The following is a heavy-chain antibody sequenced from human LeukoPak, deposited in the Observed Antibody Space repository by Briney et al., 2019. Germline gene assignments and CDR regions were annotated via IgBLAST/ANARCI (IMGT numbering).Heavy chain of an antibody. V-gene: IGHV6-1*01. CDR3: SRELAWGPTNF. D-gene: IGHD7-27*01. CDR1: GDSVSSNSAA. J-gene: IGHJ4*02. CDR2: TYYRSGLYN. Sequence: SQTLSLTCAISGDSVSSNSAAWGWIRQYPSRDLEWLGRTYYRSGLYNDYALSVESRITINPDTSKNQVSLQLTSVTPEDTAVYYCSRELAWGPTNFWGQGTLVTVSS.